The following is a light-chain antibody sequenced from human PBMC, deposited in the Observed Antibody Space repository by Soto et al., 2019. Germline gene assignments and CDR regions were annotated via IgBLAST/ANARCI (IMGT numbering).Light chain of an antibody. V-gene: IGKV3-20*01. J-gene: IGKJ5*01. CDR2: DAS. Sequence: EVVLTQSPGTLSLSPGERVTLSCRASQTVTNDYLAWYQQKDGQAPRLLIYDASTRATGVPDRFSGSGSVPEYTLTITRLEPEDFAVYSCQQYGFSPISFGQGTRLELK. CDR3: QQYGFSPIS. CDR1: QTVTNDY.